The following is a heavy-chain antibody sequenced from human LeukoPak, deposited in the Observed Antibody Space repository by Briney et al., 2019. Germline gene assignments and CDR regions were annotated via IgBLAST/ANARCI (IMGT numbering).Heavy chain of an antibody. V-gene: IGHV3-21*01. CDR3: AADCSGGSCYEY. D-gene: IGHD2-15*01. CDR1: GFTLSSHW. J-gene: IGHJ4*02. Sequence: GGSLRLSCEASGFTLSSHWMSWVRQAPGKGLEWVSSITSSSSYIYYADSVKGRFTISRDNAKNSLYLQMNSLRAEDTAVYYCAADCSGGSCYEYWGQGTLVTVSS. CDR2: ITSSSSYI.